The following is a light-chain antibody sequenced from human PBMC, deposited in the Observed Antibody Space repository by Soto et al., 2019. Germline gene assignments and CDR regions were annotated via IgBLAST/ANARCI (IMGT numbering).Light chain of an antibody. V-gene: IGKV1-39*01. CDR1: QTISSY. CDR3: QQSFNSPWT. Sequence: DIQMTQSPSSLSASVGDRVTIICRASQTISSYLNWYQQKPGKAPKLLIYAASSLQSGVPSRCRGSGSGTDFNLTINSLQPEDFAAYYCQQSFNSPWTFGQGTKVEI. J-gene: IGKJ1*01. CDR2: AAS.